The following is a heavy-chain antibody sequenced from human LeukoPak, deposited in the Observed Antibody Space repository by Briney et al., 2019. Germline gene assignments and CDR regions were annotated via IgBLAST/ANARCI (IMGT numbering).Heavy chain of an antibody. V-gene: IGHV3-23*01. Sequence: GGSLRLSCAASGLTFSDHAMSWVRQAPGKGLEWVSVISGSGDSSYPADSVKGRFTISRDNSKNTLYLQMNSLRAEDTAVYYCAKEGGWEYCSGGSCPFDYWGQGTLVTVSS. D-gene: IGHD2-15*01. CDR3: AKEGGWEYCSGGSCPFDY. J-gene: IGHJ4*02. CDR2: ISGSGDSS. CDR1: GLTFSDHA.